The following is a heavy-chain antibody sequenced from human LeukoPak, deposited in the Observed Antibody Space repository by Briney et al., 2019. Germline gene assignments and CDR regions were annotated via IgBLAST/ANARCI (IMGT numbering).Heavy chain of an antibody. CDR1: GFTFSSYS. V-gene: IGHV3-21*01. CDR3: ARIWFGEFDY. Sequence: GGSLRLSCAASGFTFSSYSMNWVRQAPGTGLEWVSSISSSSSYIYYADSVKGRFTISRDNAKNSLYLQMNSLRAEDTAVYYCARIWFGEFDYWGQGTLVTVSS. J-gene: IGHJ4*02. D-gene: IGHD3-10*01. CDR2: ISSSSSYI.